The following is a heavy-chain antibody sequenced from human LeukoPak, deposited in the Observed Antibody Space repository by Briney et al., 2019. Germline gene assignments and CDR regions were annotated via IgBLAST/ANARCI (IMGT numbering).Heavy chain of an antibody. V-gene: IGHV3-21*01. CDR3: AKALIEGSTGFDP. J-gene: IGHJ5*02. CDR1: GFTFSSYS. D-gene: IGHD5/OR15-5a*01. CDR2: ISSSSSYI. Sequence: PGGSLRLSCAASGFTFSSYSMNWVRQAPGKGLEWVSSISSSSSYIYSADSVKGRFTISRDNAKNSLYLQMNSLRAEDAAVYYCAKALIEGSTGFDPWGQGTLVTVSS.